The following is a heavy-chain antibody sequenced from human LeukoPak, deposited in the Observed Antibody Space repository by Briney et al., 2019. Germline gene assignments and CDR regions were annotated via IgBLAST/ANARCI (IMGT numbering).Heavy chain of an antibody. CDR1: GGSFSGYY. Sequence: SGTLSLSCAVSGGSFSGYYGNWVRHTTAQGLEWVWAMNTTGGTTYNPSPKRRVTISVDTSKNQFSLELSTVTAADTAVYYCARGRQDVTMIVVVMTAVSYYLDVWGKGTPVTVS. J-gene: IGHJ6*03. D-gene: IGHD3-22*01. V-gene: IGHV4-34*01. CDR3: ARGRQDVTMIVVVMTAVSYYLDV. CDR2: MNTTGGT.